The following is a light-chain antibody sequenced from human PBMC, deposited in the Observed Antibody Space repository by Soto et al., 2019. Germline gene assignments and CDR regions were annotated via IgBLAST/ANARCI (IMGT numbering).Light chain of an antibody. J-gene: IGLJ2*01. CDR2: DNN. Sequence: SVLTQPPSVSGAPGQRVTISCTGSSSNIGAGYDVHWYQHLPGTAPKLLIFDNNNRPSGVPDRFSGSKSDTSASLAITGLQAEDEADYYCQSFDTSLSGFLIFGGGTKVTVL. CDR3: QSFDTSLSGFLI. V-gene: IGLV1-40*01. CDR1: SSNIGAGYD.